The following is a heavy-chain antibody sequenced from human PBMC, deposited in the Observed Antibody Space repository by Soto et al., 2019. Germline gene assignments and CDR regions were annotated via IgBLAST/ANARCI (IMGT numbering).Heavy chain of an antibody. J-gene: IGHJ4*02. D-gene: IGHD2-15*01. CDR3: ARISQGTYCRGGNCYSDY. V-gene: IGHV3-74*01. Sequence: EVQLVESGGDLVQPGGSRRLSWAASGFTFSSYWMHWVRQDPEKGLVWVSRINGDGISTSYADSVKGRFTISRDNAKDTLYLHMNSLGAEDTAVYYCARISQGTYCRGGNCYSDYWGQGTLVTVSS. CDR2: INGDGIST. CDR1: GFTFSSYW.